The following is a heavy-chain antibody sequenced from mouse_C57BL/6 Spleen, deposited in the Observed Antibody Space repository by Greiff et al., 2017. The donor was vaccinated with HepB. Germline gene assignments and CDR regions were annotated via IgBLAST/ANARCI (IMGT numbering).Heavy chain of an antibody. CDR2: IYPGDGDT. D-gene: IGHD3-2*02. CDR3: ARGSSTWFAY. CDR1: GYAFSSSW. J-gene: IGHJ3*01. Sequence: QVQLKQSGPELVQPGASVTISCTASGYAFSSSWMNWVKLRPGKGLEWIGRIYPGDGDTNYNGKFKGKATLTADKSSSTAYMQLSSLTSEDSAVYFCARGSSTWFAYWGQGTLVTVSA. V-gene: IGHV1-82*01.